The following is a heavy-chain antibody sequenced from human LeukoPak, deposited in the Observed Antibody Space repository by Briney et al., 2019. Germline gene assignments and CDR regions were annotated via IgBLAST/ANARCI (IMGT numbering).Heavy chain of an antibody. CDR2: ISSGGDSI. D-gene: IGHD3-22*01. CDR3: VRTHSSGYYYFDS. J-gene: IGHJ4*02. V-gene: IGHV3-11*04. CDR1: GITFSDHY. Sequence: GGSLRLSCAASGITFSDHYMSWIRQAPGKGLEWLSYISSGGDSIYYADSVKGRFTISRDNAENTLYLQMNSLRVEDTAVYYCVRTHSSGYYYFDSWGQGTLVTVSS.